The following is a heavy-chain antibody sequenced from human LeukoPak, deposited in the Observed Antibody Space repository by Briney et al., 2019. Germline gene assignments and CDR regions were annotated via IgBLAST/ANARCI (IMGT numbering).Heavy chain of an antibody. V-gene: IGHV1-18*01. J-gene: IGHJ4*02. CDR1: GYTFTSYG. CDR2: IDPNIGNT. D-gene: IGHD3-22*01. Sequence: ASVKVSCKASGYTFTSYGISWVRQAPGQGLESMGWIDPNIGNTNYAQKFQGRVTMTRDTSSSTAYIELSRLRSDDTAVYYCARAGHNSESGGYDYWGQGTLVTVS. CDR3: ARAGHNSESGGYDY.